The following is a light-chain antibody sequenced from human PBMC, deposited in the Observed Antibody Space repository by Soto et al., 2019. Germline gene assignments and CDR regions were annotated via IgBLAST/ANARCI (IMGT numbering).Light chain of an antibody. V-gene: IGKV2-40*01. Sequence: EIEMTQTPLSLPVTPGEPASISCRSSQILLDSDDGNTYVDWYQQKPGQPPQLIIYWASTRESGVPERFSGSGSGTDFTLTISSLEAEDVAFYWCQQYFDVPFTFGGGTKVDIK. J-gene: IGKJ4*01. CDR1: QILLDSDDGNTY. CDR3: QQYFDVPFT. CDR2: WAS.